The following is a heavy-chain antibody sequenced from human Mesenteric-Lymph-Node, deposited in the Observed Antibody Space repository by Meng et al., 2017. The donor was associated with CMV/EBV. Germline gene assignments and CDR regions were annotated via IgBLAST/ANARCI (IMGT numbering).Heavy chain of an antibody. CDR2: INHSGST. J-gene: IGHJ4*02. D-gene: IGHD3-3*01. Sequence: LSIPCAVYGGSCSGYYWSWIRQPPGKGLEWIGEINHSGSTNYNSSLKSRVTISADTSKNQFSLKMSSVTAADTAVYYCAVIEEWLTHWGQGTLVTVSS. CDR1: GGSCSGYY. V-gene: IGHV4-34*01. CDR3: AVIEEWLTH.